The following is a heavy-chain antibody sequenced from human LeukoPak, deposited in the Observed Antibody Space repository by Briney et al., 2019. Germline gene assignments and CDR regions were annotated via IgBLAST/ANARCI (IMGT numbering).Heavy chain of an antibody. J-gene: IGHJ4*02. Sequence: KTGGSLRLSCAASGFTFSSYSMNWVRQAPGKGLEWVSSISSSSSYIYYADSVKGRFTISRDNAKNSLYLQMNSLRAEDTAVYYCAKGESQWELSLGGVDYWGQGTLVTVSS. CDR1: GFTFSSYS. V-gene: IGHV3-21*04. D-gene: IGHD1-26*01. CDR3: AKGESQWELSLGGVDY. CDR2: ISSSSSYI.